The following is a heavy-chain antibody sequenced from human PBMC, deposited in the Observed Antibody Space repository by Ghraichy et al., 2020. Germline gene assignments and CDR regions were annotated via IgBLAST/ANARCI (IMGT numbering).Heavy chain of an antibody. J-gene: IGHJ4*02. CDR3: AKERRNCGGDGYRDYFDY. CDR2: ISGSGGST. Sequence: GGSLRLSCAASGFTFSSYAMSWVRQAPGKGLEWVSAISGSGGSTYYADSVKGRFTISRDNAKNTLYLQMNSLRAEDTAVYYCAKERRNCGGDGYRDYFDYWGPGALVTFSS. V-gene: IGHV3-23*01. CDR1: GFTFSSYA. D-gene: IGHD2-21*02.